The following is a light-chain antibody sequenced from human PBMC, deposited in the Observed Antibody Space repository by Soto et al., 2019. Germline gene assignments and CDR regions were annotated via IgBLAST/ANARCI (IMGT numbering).Light chain of an antibody. J-gene: IGKJ4*01. V-gene: IGKV3-20*01. CDR3: QYYGSPPLT. Sequence: ERVLTQSPGTLSLSPGERATLSCRASQSVISTYLAWYQQKPGQAPRLLIYGASSRATGIPDRFSGSGSGTDFTLTISRLEPEDFAVYYCQYYGSPPLTFGGGTQVEIK. CDR1: QSVISTY. CDR2: GAS.